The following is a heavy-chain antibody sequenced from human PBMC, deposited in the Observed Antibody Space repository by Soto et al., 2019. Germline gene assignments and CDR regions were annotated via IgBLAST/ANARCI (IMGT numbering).Heavy chain of an antibody. J-gene: IGHJ4*02. CDR2: ISYDGSNK. V-gene: IGHV3-30*03. CDR3: AILASAGDY. Sequence: QVQLVESGGGVVQPGRSLRLSCAASGFTFSSYGMHWVRQAPGKGLEWVAVISYDGSNKYYADAVKGRFTISRDNSKNTLYLQMNSLRAEDTAVYYCAILASAGDYWGQGTLVTVSS. D-gene: IGHD6-13*01. CDR1: GFTFSSYG.